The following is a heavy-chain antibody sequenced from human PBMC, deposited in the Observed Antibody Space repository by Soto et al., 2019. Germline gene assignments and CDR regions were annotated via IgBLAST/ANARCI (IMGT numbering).Heavy chain of an antibody. D-gene: IGHD4-17*01. V-gene: IGHV3-23*04. CDR2: ISGSGGST. CDR1: GFTFSSYA. J-gene: IGHJ4*02. Sequence: VQLVESGGGVVQPGRSLRLSCAASGFTFSSYAMSWVRQAPGKGLEWVSAISGSGGSTYYADSVKGRFTISRDNSKNTLYMQMNSLRAEDTAVYYCAKGLGNDYGGNVWGQGTLVTVSS. CDR3: AKGLGNDYGGNV.